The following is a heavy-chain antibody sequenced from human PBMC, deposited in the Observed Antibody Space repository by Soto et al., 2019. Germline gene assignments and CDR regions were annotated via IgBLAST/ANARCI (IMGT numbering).Heavy chain of an antibody. CDR2: IKRDGSEK. D-gene: IGHD4-17*01. V-gene: IGHV3-7*03. Sequence: GGSLRLSCTASGFMFGSYWMTWVRHVPGKGLQWVTNIKRDGSEKYYVDFVKGRFTISRDNADNSVFLDMNNLRVDDTATYYCARVRATDYEIDYWGQGALVTVSS. J-gene: IGHJ4*02. CDR1: GFMFGSYW. CDR3: ARVRATDYEIDY.